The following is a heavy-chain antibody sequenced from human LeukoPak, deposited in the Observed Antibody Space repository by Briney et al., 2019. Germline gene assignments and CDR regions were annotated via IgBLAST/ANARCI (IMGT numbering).Heavy chain of an antibody. CDR3: ARILIVVDYFDY. Sequence: SQTLSLTCSVAVRSIRIRCYFWGRIRQPPGKGLEWNGSIYYSGSTYYNPSLKSRVTMSVDTSKNQFSLKLSSVTAADAAVYYCARILIVVDYFDYWGQGTLVTVSS. D-gene: IGHD2-15*01. CDR2: IYYSGST. CDR1: VRSIRIRCYF. J-gene: IGHJ4*02. V-gene: IGHV4-39*01.